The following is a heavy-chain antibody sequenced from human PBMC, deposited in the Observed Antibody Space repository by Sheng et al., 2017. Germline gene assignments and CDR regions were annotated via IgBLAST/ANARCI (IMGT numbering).Heavy chain of an antibody. Sequence: QVQLQQWGAGLLKPSETLSLTCAVTGGSFSGYVLELDPPAPTGRGVEWIGEINRSGHTNYNTSLKSQVTVSADVSKNQFSLKMSSVTAADTAVYYCARRPFVTTTVTGRPYWYFDLWGRGTLVTVSS. CDR3: ARRPFVTTTVTGRPYWYFDL. CDR2: INRSGHT. J-gene: IGHJ2*01. D-gene: IGHD4-17*01. V-gene: IGHV4-34*01. CDR1: GGSFSGYV.